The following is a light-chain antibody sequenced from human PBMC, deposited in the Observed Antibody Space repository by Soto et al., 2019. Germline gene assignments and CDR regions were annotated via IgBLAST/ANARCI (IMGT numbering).Light chain of an antibody. J-gene: IGKJ2*03. V-gene: IGKV3-20*01. CDR1: QSVTSTY. CDR2: GGS. Sequence: EILLTQSPGTLSLSPGETATLSCRASQSVTSTYLAWYQQRPGQSPRLIIYGGSTRATGFPDRFSGGGSGTDFTLTISRLEPEDSAVQYRHYQQFDSSLIYRFGQGTKLEI. CDR3: QQFDSSLIYR.